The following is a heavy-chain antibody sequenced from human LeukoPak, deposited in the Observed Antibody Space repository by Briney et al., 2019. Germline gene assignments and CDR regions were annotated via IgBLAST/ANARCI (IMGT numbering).Heavy chain of an antibody. CDR1: GFTFSDYN. V-gene: IGHV3-30*18. CDR3: AKVRWDNSGWYYLDN. J-gene: IGHJ4*02. D-gene: IGHD6-19*01. Sequence: GGSLRLSCAASGFTFSDYNMHWVRQAPGKGLEWVAVISYDGSNKYYADSVKGRFTISRDNSKNTLYLQMSSLTDEDTAVYYCAKVRWDNSGWYYLDNWGQGTLVTVS. CDR2: ISYDGSNK.